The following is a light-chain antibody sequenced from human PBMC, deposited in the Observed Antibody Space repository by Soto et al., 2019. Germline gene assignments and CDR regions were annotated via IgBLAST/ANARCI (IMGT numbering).Light chain of an antibody. CDR1: SSDVGGYSY. J-gene: IGLJ1*01. CDR3: FSYAGSYTHV. Sequence: QSALTQPRSVSGSPGQSVTISCTGTSSDVGGYSYVSWYQQHPGKAPKLMIYDVTTRPSGIPDRFSGSKSGNTASLTISGLQAEDEADYYCFSYAGSYTHVFGTGTKLTVL. V-gene: IGLV2-11*01. CDR2: DVT.